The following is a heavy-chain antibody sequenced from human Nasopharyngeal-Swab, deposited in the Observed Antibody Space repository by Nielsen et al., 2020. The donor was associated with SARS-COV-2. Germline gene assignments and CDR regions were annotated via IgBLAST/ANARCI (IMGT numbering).Heavy chain of an antibody. D-gene: IGHD3/OR15-3a*01. CDR2: IYYSGST. J-gene: IGHJ4*02. V-gene: IGHV4-59*01. CDR1: GGSISSYY. CDR3: ARGRGTRSHFDY. Sequence: SETLSLTCTVSGGSISSYYWSWIRQPPGKGLEWIGYIYYSGSTNYNPSLKSRVTISVDTSKNQLSLKLTSVTAADTAVYYCARGRGTRSHFDYWGQGTQVTVSS.